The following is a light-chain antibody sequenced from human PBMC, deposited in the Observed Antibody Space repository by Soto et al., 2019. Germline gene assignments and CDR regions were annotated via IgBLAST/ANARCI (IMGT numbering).Light chain of an antibody. V-gene: IGKV3-20*01. Sequence: IVLTQSPGTLSLSPGDRATLSCRASQSVSSNYLAWYQQKPGQAPRLLIYGASSRATGIPDRFSGSGSGTDFTLTISRLEPEDFAVYYCQRYGTSLPLTFGGGT. CDR3: QRYGTSLPLT. J-gene: IGKJ4*01. CDR1: QSVSSNY. CDR2: GAS.